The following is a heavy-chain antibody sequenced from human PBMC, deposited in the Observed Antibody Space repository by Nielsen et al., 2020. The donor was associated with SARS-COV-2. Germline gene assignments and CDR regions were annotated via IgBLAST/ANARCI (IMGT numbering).Heavy chain of an antibody. Sequence: GGSLRLSCAASGFTFSTYGMHWVRQAPGKGLEGVAAIWHDGSKTYYADSVKGRFTISRDNAKNSLYLQMNSLRAEDTAVYYCARGPVVVPAAPFDYWGQGTLVTVSS. CDR1: GFTFSTYG. D-gene: IGHD2-2*01. CDR3: ARGPVVVPAAPFDY. CDR2: IWHDGSKT. V-gene: IGHV3-33*01. J-gene: IGHJ4*02.